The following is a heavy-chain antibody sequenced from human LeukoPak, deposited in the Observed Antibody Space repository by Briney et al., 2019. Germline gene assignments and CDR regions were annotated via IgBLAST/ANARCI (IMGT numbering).Heavy chain of an antibody. CDR1: GGSISSYY. D-gene: IGHD2-2*02. Sequence: SETLSLTCTVSGGSISSYYWSWIRQPPGKGLEWIGYIYYSGSTNYNPSLKSRVTISVDTSKNQFSLKLSSVTAADTAVYYCARVSLYHYYYYYMDVWGKGTTVTVSS. CDR2: IYYSGST. CDR3: ARVSLYHYYYYYMDV. V-gene: IGHV4-59*01. J-gene: IGHJ6*03.